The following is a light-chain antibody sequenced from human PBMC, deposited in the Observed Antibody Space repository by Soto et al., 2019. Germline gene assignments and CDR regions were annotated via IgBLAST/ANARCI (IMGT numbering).Light chain of an antibody. Sequence: QSALTQAASVSGSPGQSITISCAGTSSDVGGYDYVSWYQQYPGKPPQLMIHDVSDRPSGVSNRFSGSKSGNTASLSISGLQAEDEADYYCSSYASSGTLLFGGGTKLTVL. V-gene: IGLV2-14*03. J-gene: IGLJ2*01. CDR1: SSDVGGYDY. CDR3: SSYASSGTLL. CDR2: DVS.